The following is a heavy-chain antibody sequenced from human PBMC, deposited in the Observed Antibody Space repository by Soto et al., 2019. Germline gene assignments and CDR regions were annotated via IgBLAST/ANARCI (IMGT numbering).Heavy chain of an antibody. Sequence: SETLSLTCTVSGGSISSGGYYWSWIRQHPGKGLEWIGYIYYSGSTYYNPSLKSRVTISVDTSKNQFSLKLSSVTAAGTAVYYCARAPLRYSGAIDYWGQGTLVTVSS. J-gene: IGHJ4*02. D-gene: IGHD1-26*01. CDR2: IYYSGST. CDR3: ARAPLRYSGAIDY. V-gene: IGHV4-31*03. CDR1: GGSISSGGYY.